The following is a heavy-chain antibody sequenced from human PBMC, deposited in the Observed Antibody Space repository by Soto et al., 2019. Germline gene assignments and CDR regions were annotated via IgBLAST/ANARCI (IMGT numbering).Heavy chain of an antibody. CDR3: ARNGGRGYYYYYMDV. J-gene: IGHJ6*03. D-gene: IGHD1-26*01. Sequence: SETLSLTCTFSGGSISSGGYYWSWIRQHPGKGLEWIGYIYYSGSTYYNPSLKSRVTISVDTSKNQFSLKLSSVTAADTAVYYCARNGGRGYYYYYMDVWGKGTTVTVSS. CDR1: GGSISSGGYY. V-gene: IGHV4-31*03. CDR2: IYYSGST.